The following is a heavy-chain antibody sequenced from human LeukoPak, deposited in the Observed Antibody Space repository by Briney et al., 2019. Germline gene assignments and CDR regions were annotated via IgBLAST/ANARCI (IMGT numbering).Heavy chain of an antibody. V-gene: IGHV4-4*07. Sequence: SETLSLTCTVSGSSISSYYWSWIRQPAGKGLEWIGRIYTSGSTNYNPSLKSRVTMSVDTSKNQFSLKLSSVTAADTAVYYCARDSTMVRGAYYFDYWGQGTLVTVSS. CDR3: ARDSTMVRGAYYFDY. CDR2: IYTSGST. J-gene: IGHJ4*02. CDR1: GSSISSYY. D-gene: IGHD3-10*01.